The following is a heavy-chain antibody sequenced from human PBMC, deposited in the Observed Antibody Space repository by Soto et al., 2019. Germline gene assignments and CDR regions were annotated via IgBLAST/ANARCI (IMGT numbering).Heavy chain of an antibody. Sequence: QVQLQESGPGLVKPSGTLSLTCAVSGGSISSSNWWSWVRQPPGKGLEWIGEIYHSGSTNYNPPLKRRATLSVDKSKNQFSLKLSSVTAADTAVYYCARGPYTMTVFVPFAFDLWGQGTMVTVSS. J-gene: IGHJ3*01. D-gene: IGHD4-4*01. CDR2: IYHSGST. CDR3: ARGPYTMTVFVPFAFDL. V-gene: IGHV4-4*02. CDR1: GGSISSSNW.